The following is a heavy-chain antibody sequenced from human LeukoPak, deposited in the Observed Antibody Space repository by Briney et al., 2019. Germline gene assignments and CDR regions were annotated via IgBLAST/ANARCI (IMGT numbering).Heavy chain of an antibody. CDR1: GFTVSNNY. D-gene: IGHD2-21*01. CDR2: IYSGGST. Sequence: GGSLRLSCAASGFTVSNNYMSWVRQAPGKGLEWISVIYSGGSTYYADSVKGRFTISRDKSKNTLYLQMNSLRAEDTAVYYCATGVPGAYRIIYWGQGTLVTVSS. J-gene: IGHJ4*02. V-gene: IGHV3-66*01. CDR3: ATGVPGAYRIIY.